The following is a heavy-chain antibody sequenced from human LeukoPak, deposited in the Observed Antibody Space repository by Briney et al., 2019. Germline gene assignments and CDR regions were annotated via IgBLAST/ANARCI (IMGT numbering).Heavy chain of an antibody. Sequence: SSETLSLTCAVYGGSFSGYSWSWIRQPPGKGLEWIGEINHSGSTNYNPSLKSRVTISVDTSKNQFSLKLRSVTAADTAVYYCARRSDYGDPAYFDYWGQGTLVTVSS. CDR3: ARRSDYGDPAYFDY. J-gene: IGHJ4*02. CDR1: GGSFSGYS. V-gene: IGHV4-34*01. CDR2: INHSGST. D-gene: IGHD4-17*01.